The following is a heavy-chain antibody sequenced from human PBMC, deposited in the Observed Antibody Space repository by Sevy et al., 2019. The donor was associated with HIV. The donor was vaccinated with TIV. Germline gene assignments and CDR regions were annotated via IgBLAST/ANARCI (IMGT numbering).Heavy chain of an antibody. CDR2: MYHSGST. Sequence: SETLSLTCAVSGYSISSGFYWGWIRQPPGKGLEWILLMYHSGSTYYNSSLQSRVTISVDTSKNQFSLELTSVTAADTAVYYCARLGIAVAGYFDYWGQGTLVTVSS. D-gene: IGHD6-19*01. CDR1: GYSISSGFY. CDR3: ARLGIAVAGYFDY. V-gene: IGHV4-38-2*01. J-gene: IGHJ4*02.